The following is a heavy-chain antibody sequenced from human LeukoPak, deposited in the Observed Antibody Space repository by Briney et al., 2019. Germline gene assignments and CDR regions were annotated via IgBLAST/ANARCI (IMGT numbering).Heavy chain of an antibody. CDR2: ISSSSSTI. Sequence: GGSLRLSCAASGFTFSSYSMNGVRQAPGKGLEWGSYISSSSSTIYYADSVKGRFTISRDNAKNTLYLQMNSLRAEDTAVYSCARDRDGYNPFDYWAQGTLVTVSS. CDR3: ARDRDGYNPFDY. D-gene: IGHD5-24*01. CDR1: GFTFSSYS. V-gene: IGHV3-48*04. J-gene: IGHJ4*02.